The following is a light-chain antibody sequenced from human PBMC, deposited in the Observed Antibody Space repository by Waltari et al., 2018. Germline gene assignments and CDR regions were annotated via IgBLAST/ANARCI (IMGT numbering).Light chain of an antibody. CDR2: DTS. Sequence: EIVLTQSPAILSLSPGERASLSCRASQSVTNYLSWHQLKPGQAPRLLIYDTSNRATGIPARFSGSGFGTDFTLTISSLDPEDFAVYYCQQRRDWPLTFGGGTKVEIK. V-gene: IGKV3-11*01. J-gene: IGKJ4*01. CDR1: QSVTNY. CDR3: QQRRDWPLT.